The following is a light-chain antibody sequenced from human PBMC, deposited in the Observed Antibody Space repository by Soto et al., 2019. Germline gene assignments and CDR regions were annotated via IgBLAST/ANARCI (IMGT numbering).Light chain of an antibody. CDR2: DVS. J-gene: IGLJ1*01. CDR3: CSYAGSYTFDYV. CDR1: SSDVGGYNY. Sequence: QSALTQPASVSGSPGQSVTISCTGTSSDVGGYNYVSWYQQHPGKAPKLMIYDVSKRPSGVPDRFSGSKSGNTASLTIPGLQAEDEADYYCCSYAGSYTFDYVFGTGTKVTVL. V-gene: IGLV2-11*01.